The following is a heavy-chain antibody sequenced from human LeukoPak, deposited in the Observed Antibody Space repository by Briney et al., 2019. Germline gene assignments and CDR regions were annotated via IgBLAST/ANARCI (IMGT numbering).Heavy chain of an antibody. Sequence: GGSLRLSCAASGFTFSSYSMNWVRQAPGKGLEWVSSISSSSSYIYYADSVKGRFTISRDNAKNSLYLQMNSLRAEDTAVYYCARDFVDTATFDYWGQGTLVTVSS. J-gene: IGHJ4*02. D-gene: IGHD5-18*01. CDR3: ARDFVDTATFDY. CDR2: ISSSSSYI. CDR1: GFTFSSYS. V-gene: IGHV3-21*01.